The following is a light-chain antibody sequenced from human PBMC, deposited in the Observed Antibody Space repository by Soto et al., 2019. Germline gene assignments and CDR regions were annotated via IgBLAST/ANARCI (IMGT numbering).Light chain of an antibody. V-gene: IGKV3-20*01. Sequence: EIVLTQSPDTLSLSPGERATLSCRASQSVSKMFLAWYQQKPGQAPRLLIYAASSRATGIPDRFSGSGSGTEFTLTISRLEPEDFAVYYCQQYGTSPYTFGQ. CDR3: QQYGTSPYT. CDR2: AAS. J-gene: IGKJ2*01. CDR1: QSVSKMF.